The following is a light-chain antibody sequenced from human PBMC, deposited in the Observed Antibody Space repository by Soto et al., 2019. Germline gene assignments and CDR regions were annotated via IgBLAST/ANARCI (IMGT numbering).Light chain of an antibody. J-gene: IGKJ5*01. Sequence: DIQMTQSPSTLSASVVDRVTITFRASQIISSCLAWYQHKPGKAPKLLIYDASNLETGVPSSFSESGSGTDFTFTISSLQPEDIATYYCPQYDNHPIPFGQGTRLEIK. CDR3: PQYDNHPIP. V-gene: IGKV1-33*01. CDR2: DAS. CDR1: QIISSC.